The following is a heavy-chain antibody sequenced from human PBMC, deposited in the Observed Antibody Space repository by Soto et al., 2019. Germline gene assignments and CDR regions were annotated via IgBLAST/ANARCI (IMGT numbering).Heavy chain of an antibody. CDR3: AKGTTGNWFDP. V-gene: IGHV1-18*01. J-gene: IGHJ5*02. D-gene: IGHD1-7*01. CDR1: GYTFSSYG. Sequence: GVPVKGSCKASGYTFSSYGISWVRQAPGQGLEWMGWISAYNGNTNYAQKLQGRVTMTTDTSTSTAYMELRSLRSDDTAVYYCAKGTTGNWFDPWGQGTLVTVSS. CDR2: ISAYNGNT.